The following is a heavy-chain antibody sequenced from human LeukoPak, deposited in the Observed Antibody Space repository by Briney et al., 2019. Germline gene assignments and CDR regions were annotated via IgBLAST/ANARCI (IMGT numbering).Heavy chain of an antibody. D-gene: IGHD1-26*01. CDR2: ISSGGSTI. CDR1: GFTFSSYE. V-gene: IGHV3-48*03. CDR3: ARSKRYSGNYVWNY. J-gene: IGHJ4*02. Sequence: GSLRLSCAASGFTFSSYEMNWVRQAPGKGLEWVSYISSGGSTIYYADSVKGRFTISRDNAKNSMYLQMSSLRGEDAAVYYCARSKRYSGNYVWNYWGQGTLVTVSS.